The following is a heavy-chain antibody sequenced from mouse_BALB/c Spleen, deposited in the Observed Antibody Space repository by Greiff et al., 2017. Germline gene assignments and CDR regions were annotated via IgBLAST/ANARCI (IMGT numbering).Heavy chain of an antibody. V-gene: IGHV1S81*02. CDR2: INPSNGGT. J-gene: IGHJ4*01. CDR3: TRHEVAFYAMDY. Sequence: QVQLQQSGAELVKPGASVKLSCKASGYTFTSYYMYWVKQRPGQGLEWIGEINPSNGGTNFNEKFKSKATLTVDKSSSTAYMQLSSLTSEDSAVDYCTRHEVAFYAMDYWGQGTSVTVSS. CDR1: GYTFTSYY.